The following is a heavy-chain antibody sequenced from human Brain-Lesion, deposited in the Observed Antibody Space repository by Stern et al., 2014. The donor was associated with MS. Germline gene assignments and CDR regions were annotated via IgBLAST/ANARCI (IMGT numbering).Heavy chain of an antibody. CDR3: AKDKKDSSGWNLYFYGMDV. D-gene: IGHD6-19*01. CDR2: IWVDGTKK. J-gene: IGHJ6*02. Sequence: VQLVESGGGVVQSGRSLRLSCAVSGFTFSSYGMYRFRQAPGKGLEGVAGIWVDGTKKNYIESVKGRFTISRDNSKNTLSLQMTSLRAEDTAVYYCAKDKKDSSGWNLYFYGMDVWGQGTTVIVSS. V-gene: IGHV3-33*06. CDR1: GFTFSSYG.